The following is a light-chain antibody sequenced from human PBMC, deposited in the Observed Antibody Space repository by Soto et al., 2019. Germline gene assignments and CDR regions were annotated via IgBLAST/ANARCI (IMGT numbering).Light chain of an antibody. CDR3: QQYGSSPKT. Sequence: EIVLTQSPGTLSLSPGERATLSCRASQSVSSSYLAWYQQKPGQAPRLLIYGASSRATGIPDRFSGSGSGTDFTLAISRREPEDFAVYYFQQYGSSPKTLGQGTKVKIK. J-gene: IGKJ1*01. V-gene: IGKV3-20*01. CDR2: GAS. CDR1: QSVSSSY.